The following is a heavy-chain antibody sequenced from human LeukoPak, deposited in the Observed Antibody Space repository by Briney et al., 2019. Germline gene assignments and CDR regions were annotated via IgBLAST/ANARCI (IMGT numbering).Heavy chain of an antibody. CDR3: ARAGSFWHYVY. CDR1: GFTFSGFW. V-gene: IGHV3-7*01. CDR2: IKQDGSEK. J-gene: IGHJ4*02. D-gene: IGHD1-7*01. Sequence: GGSLRLSCAASGFTFSGFWMSWVRQTLGKGLEWVANIKQDGSEKYYVDSVKGRFTISRDNAKNSLSLQMNGLRVEDTAVYYCARAGSFWHYVYWGQGTLVTVSS.